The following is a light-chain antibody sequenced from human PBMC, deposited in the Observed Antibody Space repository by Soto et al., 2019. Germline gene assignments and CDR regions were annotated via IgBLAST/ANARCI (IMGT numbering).Light chain of an antibody. J-gene: IGLJ2*01. V-gene: IGLV1-40*01. CDR2: GNI. CDR3: QSHDTSLSGSI. CDR1: SSNIGTSYD. Sequence: QSVLTQPPSVSGAPGQRVTISCTGSSSNIGTSYDVNWYQQLPGTAPKLLISGNINRPSGVPDRFSGSKSGTSASLAISGLQAEDEADYYCQSHDTSLSGSIFGGGTKLTVL.